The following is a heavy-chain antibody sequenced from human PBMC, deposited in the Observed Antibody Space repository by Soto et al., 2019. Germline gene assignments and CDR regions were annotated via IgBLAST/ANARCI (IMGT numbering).Heavy chain of an antibody. Sequence: QVQLQESGPGLVKPSQTLSLTCTVSGGSISSSGYYWSWIRQHPGKGLEWIGYIYYSGSTYYNPSLKSRVTISVDTSKNQFSLKLSSVTAADTAVYYCASSIAAAGMRWFDPWGQGTLVTVSS. D-gene: IGHD6-13*01. V-gene: IGHV4-31*03. CDR3: ASSIAAAGMRWFDP. CDR1: GGSISSSGYY. J-gene: IGHJ5*02. CDR2: IYYSGST.